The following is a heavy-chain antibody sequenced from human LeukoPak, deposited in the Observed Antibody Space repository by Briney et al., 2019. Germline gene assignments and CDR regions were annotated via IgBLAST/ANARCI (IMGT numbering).Heavy chain of an antibody. D-gene: IGHD3-22*01. CDR2: ISYDGSNK. V-gene: IGHV3-30*18. J-gene: IGHJ4*02. Sequence: GGSLKLSCAASGFTFSSYAINWVGQAPGKGREGVAVISYDGSNKYYADSVKGRFTISRDNSKNTLYLQMNSLRAEDTAVYYCAKDMYYDSSGYYSLAFDYWGQGTLVTVSS. CDR1: GFTFSSYA. CDR3: AKDMYYDSSGYYSLAFDY.